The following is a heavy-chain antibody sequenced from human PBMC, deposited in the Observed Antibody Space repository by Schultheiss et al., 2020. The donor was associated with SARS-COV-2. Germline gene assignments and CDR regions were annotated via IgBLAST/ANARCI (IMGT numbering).Heavy chain of an antibody. D-gene: IGHD3-3*01. CDR3: ARDKYYDFWSGFRHHYYYGMDV. J-gene: IGHJ6*02. CDR2: ISSSSSYI. V-gene: IGHV3-21*01. Sequence: GGSLRLSCAASGFTFSSYSMNWVRQAPGKGLEWVSSISSSSSYIYYADSVKGRFTISRDNAKNSLYLQMNSLRAEDTAVYYCARDKYYDFWSGFRHHYYYGMDVWGQGTTVTVSS. CDR1: GFTFSSYS.